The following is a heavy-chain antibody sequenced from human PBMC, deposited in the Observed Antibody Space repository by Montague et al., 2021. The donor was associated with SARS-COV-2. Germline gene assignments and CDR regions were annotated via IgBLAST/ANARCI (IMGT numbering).Heavy chain of an antibody. CDR3: ARFWSGYVDK. CDR2: IYYTGET. CDR1: GGSIRSYY. V-gene: IGHV4-59*01. Sequence: ETLSLTCSFSGGSIRSYYWSWIRLPPGKPLEWLGYIYYTGETTHNPSLKSRVTTSVDTSRSQFSLRLTSVTAADTAVYFCARFWSGYVDKWSQGTLVTVSS. D-gene: IGHD3-3*01. J-gene: IGHJ4*02.